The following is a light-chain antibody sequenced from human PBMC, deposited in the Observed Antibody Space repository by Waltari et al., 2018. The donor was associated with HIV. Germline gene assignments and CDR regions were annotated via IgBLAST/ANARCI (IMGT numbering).Light chain of an antibody. V-gene: IGLV2-23*02. CDR2: EVT. J-gene: IGLJ1*01. Sequence: QSALTQPASVSGSPGQSITISCTGSSSDLGTYKLVSWYQHHPGKAPKLIIYEVTRRPSGVSHRFSGSKSGNTASLTISGLQAEDEADYYCCSYGSSSYIFGGGSKVTVL. CDR1: SSDLGTYKL. CDR3: CSYGSSSYI.